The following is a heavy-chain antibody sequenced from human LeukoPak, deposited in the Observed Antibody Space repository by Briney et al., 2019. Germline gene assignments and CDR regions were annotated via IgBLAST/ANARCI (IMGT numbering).Heavy chain of an antibody. V-gene: IGHV3-74*01. CDR2: INYDGTTT. CDR1: GFNFSSYW. J-gene: IGHJ4*01. Sequence: GGSLRLSCAASGFNFSSYWMHWVRQAPGKGLVWISRINYDGTTTSYADSVKGRFTISRDNAKNTLYLQMNSLRAEDTAAFYCRIGRPRGYSVYSNDYW. CDR3: RIGRPRGYSVYSNDY. D-gene: IGHD5/OR15-5a*01.